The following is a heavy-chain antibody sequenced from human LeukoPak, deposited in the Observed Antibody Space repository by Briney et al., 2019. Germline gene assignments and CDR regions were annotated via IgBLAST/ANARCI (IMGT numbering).Heavy chain of an antibody. J-gene: IGHJ4*02. CDR1: GFTFSSYW. CDR2: IKQDGSEK. V-gene: IGHV3-7*01. CDR3: ARARRYLGYCSGGSCYGYFDY. Sequence: GGSLRLSCAASGFTFSSYWMSWVRQAPGKGLEWVANIKQDGSEKYYVDSVKGRFTISRDNAKNSLYLQMNSLRAEDTDVYYCARARRYLGYCSGGSCYGYFDYWGQGTLVTVSS. D-gene: IGHD2-15*01.